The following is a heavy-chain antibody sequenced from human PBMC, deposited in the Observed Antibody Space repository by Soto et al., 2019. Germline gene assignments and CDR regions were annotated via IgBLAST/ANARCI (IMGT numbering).Heavy chain of an antibody. V-gene: IGHV5-51*01. CDR2: VYPGDSDT. CDR3: ARPYGSGSYYITLGAFDI. CDR1: GYSFTSYW. J-gene: IGHJ3*02. D-gene: IGHD3-10*01. Sequence: GESLKISCKGSGYSFTSYWLGWVRQMPGKGLEWMGIVYPGDSDTRYSPSFQGQVTISADKSISTAYLQWSSLKASDTAMYYCARPYGSGSYYITLGAFDIWGQGTMVTVSS.